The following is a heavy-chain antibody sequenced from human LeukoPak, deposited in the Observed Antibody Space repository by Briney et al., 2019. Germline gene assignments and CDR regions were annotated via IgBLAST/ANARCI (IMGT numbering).Heavy chain of an antibody. Sequence: ASVKVSCKASGYTFTSYGISWVRQAPGQGLEWMGWISAYNGNTNYAPKLQGKVTMTTDPSTSTAYMELRSVRADGTAVYYCARDDGAPSYYDILTGYYTEAFDIWGQGTMVTVSS. D-gene: IGHD3-9*01. CDR1: GYTFTSYG. CDR3: ARDDGAPSYYDILTGYYTEAFDI. CDR2: ISAYNGNT. V-gene: IGHV1-18*01. J-gene: IGHJ3*02.